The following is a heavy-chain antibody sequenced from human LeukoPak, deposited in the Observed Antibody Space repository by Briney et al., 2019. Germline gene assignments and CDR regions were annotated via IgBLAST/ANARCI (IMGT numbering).Heavy chain of an antibody. J-gene: IGHJ6*04. Sequence: GGSLRLSCAASGFTFSSYWMHWVRQAPGKGLVWVSRINSDGSSTSYADSVKGRFTISRDNAKNTLYLQMNSLRAEDTAVYYCARVALRYLRGHYYGTDVWGKGTTVTVSS. CDR3: ARVALRYLRGHYYGTDV. CDR2: INSDGSST. CDR1: GFTFSSYW. D-gene: IGHD3-9*01. V-gene: IGHV3-74*01.